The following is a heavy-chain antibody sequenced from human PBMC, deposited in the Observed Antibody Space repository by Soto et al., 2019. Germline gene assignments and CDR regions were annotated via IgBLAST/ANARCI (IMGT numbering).Heavy chain of an antibody. Sequence: SQTLSLTCAISVDIVSSNSAAWNCIRQSPSRGLEWLGRTYYRSKWYNDYAVSVKSRITINPDTSKNQFSLQLNSVTPEDTAVYYCARERAAARPFFALDVWGQGTTVTVSS. D-gene: IGHD6-6*01. J-gene: IGHJ6*02. V-gene: IGHV6-1*01. CDR1: VDIVSSNSAA. CDR3: ARERAAARPFFALDV. CDR2: TYYRSKWYN.